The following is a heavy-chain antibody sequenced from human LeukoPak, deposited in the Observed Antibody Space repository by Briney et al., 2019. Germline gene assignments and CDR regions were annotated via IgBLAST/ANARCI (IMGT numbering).Heavy chain of an antibody. J-gene: IGHJ4*02. CDR1: GGSISSYY. D-gene: IGHD3-3*01. CDR3: ARGRSLAYDFWSGYLDYFDY. CDR2: IYYSGST. Sequence: SETLSLTCTVSGGSISSYYWSWIRQPPGKGLEWSGYIYYSGSTNYNPSLKSRVTISVDTSKNQFSLKLSSVTAADTAVYYCARGRSLAYDFWSGYLDYFDYWGQGTLVTVSS. V-gene: IGHV4-59*01.